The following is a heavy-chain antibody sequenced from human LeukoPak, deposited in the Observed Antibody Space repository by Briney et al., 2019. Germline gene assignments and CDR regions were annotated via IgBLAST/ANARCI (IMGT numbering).Heavy chain of an antibody. CDR3: ARGSPPRVYYDRSGYYSYYFDY. J-gene: IGHJ4*02. V-gene: IGHV4-4*08. CDR1: GGSISSYY. Sequence: SETLSLTCTVSGGSISSYYWSWMRQPPGKGLEWIGRIYTSGSTNYNPSLKSRVTISVDTSKNQFSLKLSSVTAADTAVYYCARGSPPRVYYDRSGYYSYYFDYWGQGTLVTVSS. D-gene: IGHD3-22*01. CDR2: IYTSGST.